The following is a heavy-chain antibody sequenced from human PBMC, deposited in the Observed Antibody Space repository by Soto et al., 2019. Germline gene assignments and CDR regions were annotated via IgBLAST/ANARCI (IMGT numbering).Heavy chain of an antibody. Sequence: SETLSLTCAVYGGSFSGYYWSWIRQPPGKGLEWIGEINHSGSTNYNPSLKSRVTISVDTSKNQFSLKLSSVTAADTAVYYCARSGRIYSGYDHPPNYFDYWGQGTLVTVSS. CDR1: GGSFSGYY. D-gene: IGHD5-12*01. CDR3: ARSGRIYSGYDHPPNYFDY. J-gene: IGHJ4*02. CDR2: INHSGST. V-gene: IGHV4-34*01.